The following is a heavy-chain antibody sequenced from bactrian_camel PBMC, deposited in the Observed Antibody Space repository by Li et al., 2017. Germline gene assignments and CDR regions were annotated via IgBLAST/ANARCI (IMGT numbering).Heavy chain of an antibody. J-gene: IGHJ4*01. V-gene: IGHV3S25*01. Sequence: QVQLVESGGGSVEAGGSLRLSCIISKTTYGDNCVAWFRQFAGKEREGVAAIYRGGHGAYYADSVKDRITIFQDNAKNAVYLQMNSLKPEDTATYYCAADQSMIYRATEPWCSSEEWEYWGQGTQVTVS. CDR2: IYRGGHGA. CDR1: KTTYGDNC. D-gene: IGHD6*01. CDR3: AADQSMIYRATEPWCSSEEWEY.